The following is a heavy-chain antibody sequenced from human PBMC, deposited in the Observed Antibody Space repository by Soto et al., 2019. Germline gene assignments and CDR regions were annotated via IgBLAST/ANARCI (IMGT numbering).Heavy chain of an antibody. CDR1: GFTFSSYW. J-gene: IGHJ6*03. D-gene: IGHD2-15*01. V-gene: IGHV3-74*01. CDR2: INSDGSST. CDR3: ARGVVAVAATRDDYYYYMDV. Sequence: EVQLVESGGGLVQPGGSLRLSCAASGFTFSSYWMHWVRQAPGKGLVWVSRINSDGSSTSYADSVKGRFTISRDNAKNPLYLQMNSLSAEDTAVYYCARGVVAVAATRDDYYYYMDVWGKGTTVTVSS.